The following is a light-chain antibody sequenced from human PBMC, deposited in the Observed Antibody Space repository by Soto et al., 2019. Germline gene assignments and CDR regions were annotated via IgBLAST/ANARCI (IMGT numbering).Light chain of an antibody. CDR1: SPNIGSHA. CDR3: AAWDASLNAVL. V-gene: IGLV1-44*01. CDR2: CNA. J-gene: IGLJ2*01. Sequence: QSVLTQPPSASGTPGQRVTIFCSGSSPNIGSHAVNWYQRLPGTAPKLLIYCNAQRPSGVPDRFSGSKSGTSASLAISGLQSEDEADYYCAAWDASLNAVLFGGGTKLTVL.